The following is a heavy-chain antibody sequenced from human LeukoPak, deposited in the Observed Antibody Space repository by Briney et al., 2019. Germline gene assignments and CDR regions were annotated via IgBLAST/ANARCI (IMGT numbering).Heavy chain of an antibody. CDR3: ARLAVTPYDAFDI. J-gene: IGHJ3*02. D-gene: IGHD2-21*02. Sequence: SQTLSLTCTVSGGSISSYYWSWIRQPPGKGLEWIGYIYYSGSTDYNPSLKSRVTISVDTSKNQFSLKLSSVTAADTAVYYCARLAVTPYDAFDIWGQGTMVTVSS. CDR2: IYYSGST. CDR1: GGSISSYY. V-gene: IGHV4-59*08.